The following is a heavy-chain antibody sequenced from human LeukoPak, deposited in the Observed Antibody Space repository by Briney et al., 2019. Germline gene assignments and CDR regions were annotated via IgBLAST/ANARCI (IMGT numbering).Heavy chain of an antibody. CDR2: IYSGGST. CDR3: AKGSRYDFWSGYYTDYYYSYMDV. Sequence: GGSLRLSCAASGFTVSSNYMSWVRQAPGKGLEWVSVIYSGGSTYYADSVKGRFTISRDNSKNTLYLQMNSLRAEDTAVYYCAKGSRYDFWSGYYTDYYYSYMDVWGKGTTVTVSS. J-gene: IGHJ6*03. V-gene: IGHV3-53*01. D-gene: IGHD3-3*01. CDR1: GFTVSSNY.